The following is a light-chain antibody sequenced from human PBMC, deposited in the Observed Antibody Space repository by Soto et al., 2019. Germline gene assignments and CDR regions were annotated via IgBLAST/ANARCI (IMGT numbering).Light chain of an antibody. CDR3: TSYTRSPHFV. J-gene: IGLJ1*01. CDR1: TKDIGVSNY. CDR2: DVS. V-gene: IGLV2-14*03. Sequence: ALTQPASVSGSPGQSITVSCTGTTKDIGVSNYVSWYQQHPGKAPRLILYDVSNRPSGVSARFSGSKSGNTASLTISGLQIEDEADYYCTSYTRSPHFVFGTGTKVTVL.